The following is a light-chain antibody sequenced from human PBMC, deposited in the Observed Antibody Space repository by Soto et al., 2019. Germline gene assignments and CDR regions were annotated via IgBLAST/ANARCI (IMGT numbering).Light chain of an antibody. V-gene: IGKV1-8*01. J-gene: IGKJ1*01. CDR3: QQYSSYPWT. CDR2: AAS. CDR1: QGINNY. Sequence: AIRMTQSPSSLSASTGDRVTITCRASQGINNYLVWYQQKPGKAPKVLIHAASTLQSGVSSRFSGSGSGTDFTLTISSLQSEDFATYYCQQYSSYPWTFGQGTKGEV.